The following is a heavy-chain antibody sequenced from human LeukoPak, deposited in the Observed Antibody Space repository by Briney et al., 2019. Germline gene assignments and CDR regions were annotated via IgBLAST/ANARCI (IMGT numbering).Heavy chain of an antibody. D-gene: IGHD5-18*01. J-gene: IGHJ4*02. Sequence: ESGPTLVHPSAALSLTCTVSGGSIRSSSYYGGWIRQPPGKGLEWIGIIYYSGSTYYNPSLKSRVTISVDTSKNQFSLKLSSVTAADTAVYYCARGLDTAMVEQYYFDYWGQGTLVTVSS. V-gene: IGHV4-39*01. CDR3: ARGLDTAMVEQYYFDY. CDR2: IYYSGST. CDR1: GGSIRSSSYY.